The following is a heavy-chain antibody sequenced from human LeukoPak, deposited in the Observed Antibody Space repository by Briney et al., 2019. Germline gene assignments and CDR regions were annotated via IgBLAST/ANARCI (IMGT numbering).Heavy chain of an antibody. Sequence: PGGSLRLSCAASGFTFSSYSMNWVRQAPGKGLEWVSSISSSSSYIYYADSVKSRFTISRDNAKNSLYLQMNSLRAEDTAVYYCARDAGGRGYSYGTIDYWGQGTLVTVSS. CDR1: GFTFSSYS. CDR3: ARDAGGRGYSYGTIDY. V-gene: IGHV3-21*01. D-gene: IGHD5-18*01. J-gene: IGHJ4*02. CDR2: ISSSSSYI.